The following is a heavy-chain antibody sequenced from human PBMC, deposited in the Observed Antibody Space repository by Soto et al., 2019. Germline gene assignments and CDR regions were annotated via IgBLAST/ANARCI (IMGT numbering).Heavy chain of an antibody. CDR3: ARDFYGMDV. CDR1: GGSISSGGYY. V-gene: IGHV4-31*03. Sequence: SETLSLTCTVSGGSISSGGYYWSCIRPHPGQGLEWIGYIYYSGSTYYNPSLKSRVTISVDTSKNQFSLKLSSVTAADTAGYYCARDFYGMDVWGQGTTVTVSS. CDR2: IYYSGST. J-gene: IGHJ6*02.